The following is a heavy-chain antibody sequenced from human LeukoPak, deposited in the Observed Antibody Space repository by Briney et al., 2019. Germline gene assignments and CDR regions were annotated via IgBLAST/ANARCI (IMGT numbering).Heavy chain of an antibody. Sequence: EASVKVSCKASGYTFTSYYMHWVRQAPGQGLEWMGIINPSGGSTSYAQKFQGRVTMTRDTSTSTVYMELSSLRSEDTAVYYCARAYLRYYDILTGYSNFDYWGQGTLVTVSS. CDR2: INPSGGST. J-gene: IGHJ4*02. CDR1: GYTFTSYY. D-gene: IGHD3-9*01. V-gene: IGHV1-46*01. CDR3: ARAYLRYYDILTGYSNFDY.